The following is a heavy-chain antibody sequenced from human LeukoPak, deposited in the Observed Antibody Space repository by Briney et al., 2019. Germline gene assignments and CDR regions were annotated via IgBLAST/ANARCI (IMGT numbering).Heavy chain of an antibody. D-gene: IGHD2-15*01. CDR2: ISGSGGGT. Sequence: PGGSLRLSCAASGFAFSSFTMSRVRTAPGGRRGCGSAISGSGGGTYYADSVKGRFTISRDNSKNTLYLQMNSLRAEDTAVYYCAKVGIVGVVAAPTSNWFDPWGQGTLVTVSS. V-gene: IGHV3-23*01. CDR1: GFAFSSFT. J-gene: IGHJ5*02. CDR3: AKVGIVGVVAAPTSNWFDP.